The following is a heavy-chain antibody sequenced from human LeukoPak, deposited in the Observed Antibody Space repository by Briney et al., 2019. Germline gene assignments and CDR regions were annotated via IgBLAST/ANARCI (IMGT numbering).Heavy chain of an antibody. CDR3: ARYEQRPGVTASDR. CDR2: INPDGSWT. Sequence: PGGSLRLSCAASGFTFNSYRMVWFRQAPGKGLVWVSCINPDGSWTLHADSVKGRFAISRDYARNTLYLQMNSLGVEDTAMYYCARYEQRPGVTASDRWSQGTLVTVSS. D-gene: IGHD2-21*02. V-gene: IGHV3-74*01. J-gene: IGHJ5*02. CDR1: GFTFNSYR.